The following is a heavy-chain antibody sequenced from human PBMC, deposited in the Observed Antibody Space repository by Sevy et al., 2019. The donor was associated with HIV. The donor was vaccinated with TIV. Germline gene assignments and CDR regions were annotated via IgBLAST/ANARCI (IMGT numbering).Heavy chain of an antibody. Sequence: GGSLRLSCAASGFTFSSYAMSWVRQAPGKGLEWVSSISGSSGSTSYADSMKGRFTISRDNSKNTLYLQMNSLRAEDTAVYYCAKDVLRFLEWLFPLHLDYWGQGTLVTVSS. CDR1: GFTFSSYA. D-gene: IGHD3-3*01. CDR2: ISGSSGST. CDR3: AKDVLRFLEWLFPLHLDY. V-gene: IGHV3-23*01. J-gene: IGHJ4*02.